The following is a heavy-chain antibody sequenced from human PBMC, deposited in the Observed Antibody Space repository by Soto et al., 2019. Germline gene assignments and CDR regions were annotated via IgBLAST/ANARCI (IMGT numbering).Heavy chain of an antibody. CDR1: RYTFTSYA. CDR3: ARNGVAATLSYYYYMDV. V-gene: IGHV1-3*01. CDR2: INAGNGNT. D-gene: IGHD2-15*01. J-gene: IGHJ6*03. Sequence: ASVKVSCKASRYTFTSYAMHWVRQAPGQRLEWMGWINAGNGNTKYSQKFQGRVTITRDTSASTAYMELSSLRSEDTAVYYCARNGVAATLSYYYYMDVWGKGTTVTVSS.